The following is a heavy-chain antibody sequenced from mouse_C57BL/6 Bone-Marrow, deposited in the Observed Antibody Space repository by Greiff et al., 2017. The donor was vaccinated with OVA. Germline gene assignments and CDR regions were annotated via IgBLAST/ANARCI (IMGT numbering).Heavy chain of an antibody. D-gene: IGHD1-1*02. Sequence: QVQLQQSGAELVRPGASVKLSCKASGYTFTDYYINWVKQRPGQGLEWIARIYPGSGNTYYNEKFKGKATLTAEKSSSTAYMQLSSLTSEDSAVYFCARLRCGNSFDYWGQGTTLTVSS. CDR3: ARLRCGNSFDY. J-gene: IGHJ2*01. CDR2: IYPGSGNT. V-gene: IGHV1-76*01. CDR1: GYTFTDYY.